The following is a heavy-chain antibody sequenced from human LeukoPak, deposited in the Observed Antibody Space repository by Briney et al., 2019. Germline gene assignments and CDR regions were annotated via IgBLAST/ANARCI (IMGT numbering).Heavy chain of an antibody. CDR1: GFTFSSYA. CDR2: ISFDGSNK. V-gene: IGHV3-30*04. J-gene: IGHJ4*02. D-gene: IGHD4-17*01. CDR3: ARGPELGYSYGDYRVDY. Sequence: PGGSLRLSCAASGFTFSSYAMHWVRQAPGKGLEWVAVISFDGSNKYYADSLKGRFTISRDNSKNTLYLQMNSLRAEDTAVYYCARGPELGYSYGDYRVDYWGQGTLVTVSS.